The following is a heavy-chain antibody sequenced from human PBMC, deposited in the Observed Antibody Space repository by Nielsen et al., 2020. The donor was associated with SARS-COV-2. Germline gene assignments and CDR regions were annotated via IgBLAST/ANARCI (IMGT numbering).Heavy chain of an antibody. CDR3: ARDFGSYYYDSSGYSYYYYYGMDV. J-gene: IGHJ6*02. CDR2: IYYSGST. V-gene: IGHV4-31*03. CDR1: GGSISSGGYY. D-gene: IGHD3-22*01. Sequence: SETLSLTCTVSGGSISSGGYYWSWIRQHPGKGLEWIGYIYYSGSTYYNPSLKSRVTISVDTSKNQFSLKLSSVTAADTAVYYCARDFGSYYYDSSGYSYYYYYGMDVWGQGTMVTVSS.